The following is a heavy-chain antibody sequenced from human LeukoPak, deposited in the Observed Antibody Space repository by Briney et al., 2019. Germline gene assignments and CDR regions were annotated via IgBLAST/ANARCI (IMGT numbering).Heavy chain of an antibody. J-gene: IGHJ4*02. Sequence: ASVKVSCKASGYTFTSYGISWVRQAPGQGLEWMGWISAYNGNTNYAQKLQGRVTMTTDTSTSTAYMELRSLRFDDTAVYYCARCLGYCSSTSCYVGRCFDYWGQGTLVTVSS. CDR2: ISAYNGNT. V-gene: IGHV1-18*01. D-gene: IGHD2-2*01. CDR1: GYTFTSYG. CDR3: ARCLGYCSSTSCYVGRCFDY.